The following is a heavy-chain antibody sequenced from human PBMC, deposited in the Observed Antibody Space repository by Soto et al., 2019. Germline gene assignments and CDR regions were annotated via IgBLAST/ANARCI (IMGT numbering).Heavy chain of an antibody. D-gene: IGHD3-22*01. CDR3: AKVYYDSSGYLLHDY. CDR1: GFTFSSYA. CDR2: ISGSGGST. V-gene: IGHV3-23*01. Sequence: VWSLRLSCAASGFTFSSYAMSWVRQAPGKGLEWVSAISGSGGSTYYADSVKGRFTISRDNSKNTLYLQMNSLRAEDTAVYYCAKVYYDSSGYLLHDYWGQGTMVTVSA. J-gene: IGHJ4*02.